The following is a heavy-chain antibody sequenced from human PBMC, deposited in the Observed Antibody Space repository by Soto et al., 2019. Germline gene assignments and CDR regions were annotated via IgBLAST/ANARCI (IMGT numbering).Heavy chain of an antibody. CDR3: ARDGRFSSGYPIFDY. CDR1: GGSISSGGYY. V-gene: IGHV4-31*03. J-gene: IGHJ4*02. CDR2: IYYSGST. D-gene: IGHD3-22*01. Sequence: SETLSLTCTVSGGSISSGGYYWSWIRQHPGKGLEWIGYIYYSGSTYYNPSLKSRVTISVDTSKNQFSLKLSSVTAADTAVYYCARDGRFSSGYPIFDYWGQGTLVTVSS.